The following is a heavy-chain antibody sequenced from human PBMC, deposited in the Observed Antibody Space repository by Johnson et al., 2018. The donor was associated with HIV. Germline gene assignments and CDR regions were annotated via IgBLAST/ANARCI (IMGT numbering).Heavy chain of an antibody. V-gene: IGHV3-13*01. CDR2: IGTAGDT. J-gene: IGHJ3*02. CDR1: GFTVSGNY. CDR3: ARDSGWIQLDAFDI. Sequence: MQLVESGGGLVQPGGSLRLSCAASGFTVSGNYMTWVRQATGKGLEWVSAIGTAGDTYYPGSVKGRFTISRDNAKNTLYLQLNSLRAEDTAVYYCARDSGWIQLDAFDIWGQGTMVTVSS. D-gene: IGHD5-24*01.